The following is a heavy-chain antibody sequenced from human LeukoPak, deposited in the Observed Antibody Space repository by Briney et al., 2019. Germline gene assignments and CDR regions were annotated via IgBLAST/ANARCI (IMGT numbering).Heavy chain of an antibody. Sequence: GGSLRLSCAASGFTFRNAWMSWVRQAPGKGLEWVGRIKSKTDGGTTDYAAPVKGRFTISRDDSKNTLYLQMNSLRAEDTAVFYCAKRIQSAMATGYWGQGTLVTVSS. CDR1: GFTFRNAW. CDR3: AKRIQSAMATGY. J-gene: IGHJ4*02. CDR2: IKSKTDGGTT. V-gene: IGHV3-15*01. D-gene: IGHD5-18*01.